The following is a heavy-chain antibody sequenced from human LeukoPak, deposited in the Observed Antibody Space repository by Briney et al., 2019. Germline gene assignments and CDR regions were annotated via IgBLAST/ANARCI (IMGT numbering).Heavy chain of an antibody. V-gene: IGHV3-48*03. CDR1: GFTFSSYE. J-gene: IGHJ4*02. Sequence: GGSLRLSCAASGFTFSSYEMNWVRQAPGKGLEWVSYISSSGSTIYYADSVKGRFTISRDNAKNSLYLQMNSLRAEDTALYYCARDLGYDSSGYYSDYWGQGTLVTVSS. D-gene: IGHD3-22*01. CDR3: ARDLGYDSSGYYSDY. CDR2: ISSSGSTI.